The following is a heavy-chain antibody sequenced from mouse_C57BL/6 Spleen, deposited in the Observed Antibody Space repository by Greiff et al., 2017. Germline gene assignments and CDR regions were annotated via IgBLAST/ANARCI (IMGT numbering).Heavy chain of an antibody. J-gene: IGHJ4*01. D-gene: IGHD1-1*01. V-gene: IGHV1-85*01. Sequence: QVQLKQSGPELVKPGASVKLSCKASGYTFTSYDINWVKQRPGQGLEWIGWIYPRDGSTKYNEKFKGKATLTVDTSSSTAYMELHSLTSEDSAVYFCARWEYYGSSSSYYAMDYWGQGTSVTVSS. CDR3: ARWEYYGSSSSYYAMDY. CDR2: IYPRDGST. CDR1: GYTFTSYD.